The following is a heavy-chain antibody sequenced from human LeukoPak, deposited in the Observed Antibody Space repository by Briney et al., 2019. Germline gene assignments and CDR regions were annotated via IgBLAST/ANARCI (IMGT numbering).Heavy chain of an antibody. D-gene: IGHD6-19*01. J-gene: IGHJ3*02. Sequence: GGSLRLSCAASGFTFSTYAMNWVRQAPGKGLGWVANIKEDGSEKRYVGPVKGRFTISRDNAKNSLYLQMNSLRADDTAVYYCAREFNIAVAGIYTGFDIWGQGTMVTVSS. V-gene: IGHV3-7*03. CDR1: GFTFSTYA. CDR3: AREFNIAVAGIYTGFDI. CDR2: IKEDGSEK.